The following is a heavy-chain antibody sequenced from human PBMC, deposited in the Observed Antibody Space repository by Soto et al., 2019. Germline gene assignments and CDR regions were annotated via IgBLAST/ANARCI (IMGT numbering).Heavy chain of an antibody. CDR1: GFRFSGFG. Sequence: QVQLVESGGGVVQPGASLTLSCAASGFRFSGFGMHWVRQAPGKGLEWVAVISFDASEKFYVDSVKGRFSISIDDSHSKVFQQMNSLRREDTGVYYCARDLGGYVHLWDKSNYWGQGTLVNVS. V-gene: IGHV3-30*04. CDR2: ISFDASEK. D-gene: IGHD5-12*01. J-gene: IGHJ1*01. CDR3: ARDLGGYVHLWDKSNY.